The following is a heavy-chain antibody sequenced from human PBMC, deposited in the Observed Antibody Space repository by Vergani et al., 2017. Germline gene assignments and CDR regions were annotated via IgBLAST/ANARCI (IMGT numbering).Heavy chain of an antibody. Sequence: QVQLVESGGGVVQPGRSLRLSCAASGFTFSSYAMHWVRQAPGKGLEWVAVISYDGSNKYYADSVKGRFTISRDNSKNTLYLQMNSLRAEDTAVYYCAREGGGYYFDYWGQGTLVTVSS. V-gene: IGHV3-30-3*01. D-gene: IGHD3-16*01. J-gene: IGHJ4*02. CDR3: AREGGGYYFDY. CDR1: GFTFSSYA. CDR2: ISYDGSNK.